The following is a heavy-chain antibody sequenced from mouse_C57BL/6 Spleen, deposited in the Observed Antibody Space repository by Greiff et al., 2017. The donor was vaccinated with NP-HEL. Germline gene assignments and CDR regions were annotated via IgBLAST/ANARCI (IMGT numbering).Heavy chain of an antibody. CDR2: IYPGDGDT. CDR1: GYAFSSSW. J-gene: IGHJ3*01. D-gene: IGHD2-1*01. CDR3: ARRRNYQAWFAY. Sequence: QVQLKQSGPELVKPGASVKISCKASGYAFSSSWMNWVKQRPGKGLEWIGRIYPGDGDTNYNGKFKGKATLTADKSSSTAYMQLSSLTSEDSAVYFCARRRNYQAWFAYWGQGTLVTVSA. V-gene: IGHV1-82*01.